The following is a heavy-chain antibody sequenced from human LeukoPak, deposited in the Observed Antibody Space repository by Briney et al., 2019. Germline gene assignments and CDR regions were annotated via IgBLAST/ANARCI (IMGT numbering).Heavy chain of an antibody. Sequence: PGGSLRLSCAASGFTFSSYEMNWVRQAPGKGLEWVSHISSSGSTIYYADSVKGRFTISRDNAKNSLFLEMSSLRADDTAVYFCARDVEGGTFDIWGQGTTVTVSS. CDR2: ISSSGSTI. CDR1: GFTFSSYE. V-gene: IGHV3-48*03. CDR3: ARDVEGGTFDI. D-gene: IGHD3-16*01. J-gene: IGHJ3*02.